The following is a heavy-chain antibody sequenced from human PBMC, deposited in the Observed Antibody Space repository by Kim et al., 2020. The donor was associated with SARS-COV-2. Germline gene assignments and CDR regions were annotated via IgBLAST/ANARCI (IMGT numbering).Heavy chain of an antibody. CDR1: GFTFSSYG. D-gene: IGHD6-13*01. V-gene: IGHV3-33*01. Sequence: GGSLRLSCAASGFTFSSYGMHWVRQAPGKGLEWVAVIWYDGSNTYYADSVKGRFTISRDNSKNTLYLQMNSLRAEDTAVYYCARDEGESSSWYGSVDYWGQGTLVTVSS. CDR3: ARDEGESSSWYGSVDY. J-gene: IGHJ4*02. CDR2: IWYDGSNT.